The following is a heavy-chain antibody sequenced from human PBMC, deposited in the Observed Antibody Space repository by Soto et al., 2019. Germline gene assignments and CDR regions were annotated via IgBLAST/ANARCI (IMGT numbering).Heavy chain of an antibody. J-gene: IGHJ4*02. V-gene: IGHV4-39*01. CDR2: IYYSGST. D-gene: IGHD2-21*02. CDR1: GDSINNRSYY. Sequence: SETLSLTCTVTGDSINNRSYYWCWIRQPPGKGLEWIGSIYYSGSTYNNPSLKSRVSMSVDTSKNQFSLKLRSVTAADTALYYCARQRTSVVTQAYFDSWGQGSLVTVSS. CDR3: ARQRTSVVTQAYFDS.